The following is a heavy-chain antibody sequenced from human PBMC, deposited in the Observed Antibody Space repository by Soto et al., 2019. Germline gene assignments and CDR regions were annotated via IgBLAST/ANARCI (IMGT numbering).Heavy chain of an antibody. CDR3: AKDSRPFGGDSGHDS. CDR1: GFTFSSFN. J-gene: IGHJ4*02. CDR2: ISTNSKDI. D-gene: IGHD2-21*02. Sequence: ESGGGLVKPGGSLRLSCAASGFTFSSFNMNWVRQAPGKGLEWVSSISTNSKDIYYAASVKGRFTISRDNANSSLFLQMSGLRAEDTALYYCAKDSRPFGGDSGHDSWGQGTLVSVSS. V-gene: IGHV3-21*01.